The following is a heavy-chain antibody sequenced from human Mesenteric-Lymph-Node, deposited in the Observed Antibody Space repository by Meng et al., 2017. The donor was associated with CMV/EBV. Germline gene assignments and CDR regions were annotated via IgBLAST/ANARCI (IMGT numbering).Heavy chain of an antibody. CDR2: ISYDGSNK. D-gene: IGHD4-23*01. J-gene: IGHJ4*02. V-gene: IGHV3-30*04. CDR3: ARGGDYGGNSGRLDH. CDR1: GFTFSSYA. Sequence: SGFTFSSYAMHWVRQAPGKGLEWVAVISYDGSNKYYADSVKGRFTISRDNSKNTLYLQMNSLRAEDTAVYYYARGGDYGGNSGRLDHWGQGTLVTVSS.